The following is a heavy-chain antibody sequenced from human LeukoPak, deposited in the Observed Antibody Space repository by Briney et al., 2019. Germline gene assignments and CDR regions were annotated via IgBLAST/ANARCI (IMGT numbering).Heavy chain of an antibody. D-gene: IGHD2-8*01. CDR2: ISAYNGNT. CDR1: GYTFTDYG. J-gene: IGHJ4*02. CDR3: ARDRSNGDY. Sequence: DSVKVSCKASGYTFTDYGISWVRQAPGQGLEWMGWISAYNGNTDYAQKLQGRVTMTTDTSTNTVYMELRSLTSDDTAVYYCARDRSNGDYWGQGTLVTVSS. V-gene: IGHV1-18*01.